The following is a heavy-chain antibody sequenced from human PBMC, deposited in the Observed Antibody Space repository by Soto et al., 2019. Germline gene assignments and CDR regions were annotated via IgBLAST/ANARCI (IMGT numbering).Heavy chain of an antibody. V-gene: IGHV4-34*01. CDR2: INHSGST. Sequence: NPSETLSLTCAVYGGSFSGYYWSWIRQPPGKGLEWIGEINHSGSTNYNPSLKSRVTISVDTSKNQFSLKLSSVTAADTAVYYCARLNSGYGNGGPWGQGTLVTVSS. J-gene: IGHJ5*02. CDR3: ARLNSGYGNGGP. CDR1: GGSFSGYY. D-gene: IGHD5-12*01.